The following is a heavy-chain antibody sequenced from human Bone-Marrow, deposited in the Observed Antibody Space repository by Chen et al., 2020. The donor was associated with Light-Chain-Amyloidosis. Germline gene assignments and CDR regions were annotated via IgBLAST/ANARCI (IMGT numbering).Heavy chain of an antibody. CDR3: AKDRWDYYDSSGYYGYFDY. V-gene: IGHV3-23*01. CDR2: ISGSGGST. J-gene: IGHJ4*02. Sequence: EVQLLESGGGLVQPGGSLRHACAVPGFTFSSYAMDWVRQAPGKGLEWVSAISGSGGSTYYADSVKGRFTISRDNSKNTLYLQMNSLRAEDTAVYYCAKDRWDYYDSSGYYGYFDYWGQGTLVTVSS. CDR1: GFTFSSYA. D-gene: IGHD3-22*01.